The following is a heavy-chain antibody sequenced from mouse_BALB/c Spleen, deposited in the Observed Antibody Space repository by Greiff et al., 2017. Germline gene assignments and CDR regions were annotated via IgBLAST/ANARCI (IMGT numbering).Heavy chain of an antibody. CDR2: IRNKANGYTT. V-gene: IGHV7-3*02. J-gene: IGHJ2*01. CDR1: GFTFTDYY. Sequence: EVQVVESGGGLVQPGGSLRLSCATSGFTFTDYYMSWVRQPPGKALEWLGFIRNKANGYTTEYSASVKGRFTISRDNSQSILYLQMNTLRAEDSATYYCARDILTGTPFDYWGQGTTLTVSS. D-gene: IGHD4-1*01. CDR3: ARDILTGTPFDY.